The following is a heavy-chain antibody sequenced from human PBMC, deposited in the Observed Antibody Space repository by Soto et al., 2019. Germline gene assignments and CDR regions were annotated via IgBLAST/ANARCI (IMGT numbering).Heavy chain of an antibody. CDR1: GFSFSNYW. CDR2: IKQDGSEK. J-gene: IGHJ3*02. D-gene: IGHD3-3*01. CDR3: ARDDARKNYDFRGAHYTTDAFEI. Sequence: VQLVESGGGLVQPGGSLRLSCAASGFSFSNYWMSWVRQAPGKGLEWVANIKQDGSEKHYVDSVQGRFTISRDNALNSRYLQMNRLRDEDTAVYSGARDDARKNYDFRGAHYTTDAFEIWGQGRMVTVSS. V-gene: IGHV3-7*01.